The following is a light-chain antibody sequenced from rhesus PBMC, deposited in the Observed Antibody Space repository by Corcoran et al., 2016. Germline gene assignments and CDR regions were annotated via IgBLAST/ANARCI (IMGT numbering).Light chain of an antibody. CDR1: PSFSSS. Sequence: DIQMTQSPSSLSASVGDTVTITCRASPSFSSSLAWYQQKPGKAPKLRFYSASSLQSGVPSRFSGSKSGTDFTLTISSLQPEDIASYYCQQYYRYPYRFGQGTKVEIK. V-gene: IGKV1-46*01. CDR3: QQYYRYPYR. CDR2: SAS. J-gene: IGKJ2*01.